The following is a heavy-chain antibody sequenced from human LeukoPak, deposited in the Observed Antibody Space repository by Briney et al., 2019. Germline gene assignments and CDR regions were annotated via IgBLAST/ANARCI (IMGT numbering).Heavy chain of an antibody. Sequence: GGSLRLSCAASGFTFSSYWMSWVRQAPGKGLEWVSYISYSSSTIYYADSVKGRFTISRDNAKNSLYLQMNSLRAEDTALYYCAKDYSSSQTYFDYWGQGTLVTVSS. D-gene: IGHD6-13*01. J-gene: IGHJ4*02. V-gene: IGHV3-48*04. CDR2: ISYSSSTI. CDR3: AKDYSSSQTYFDY. CDR1: GFTFSSYW.